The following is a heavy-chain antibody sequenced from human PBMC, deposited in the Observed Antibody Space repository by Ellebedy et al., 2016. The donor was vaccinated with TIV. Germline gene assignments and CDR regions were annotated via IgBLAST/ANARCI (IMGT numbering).Heavy chain of an antibody. D-gene: IGHD1-26*01. Sequence: AASVKVSCKASGGTFSSYGISWVRQAPGQGLEWMGRIIPILGIANYAQKFQGRVTITADKSTSTAYMDLSSLRSEDTAVYYCARAGVGVTFVLSAFDIWGQGTMVTVSS. CDR2: IIPILGIA. J-gene: IGHJ3*02. V-gene: IGHV1-69*04. CDR3: ARAGVGVTFVLSAFDI. CDR1: GGTFSSYG.